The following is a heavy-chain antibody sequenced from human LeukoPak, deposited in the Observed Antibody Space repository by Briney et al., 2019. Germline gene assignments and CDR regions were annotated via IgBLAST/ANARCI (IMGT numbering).Heavy chain of an antibody. CDR2: INSDGSST. CDR1: GFTFRSYW. CDR3: ARLLWFGYYFDY. J-gene: IGHJ4*02. Sequence: GGSLRLSCAASGFTFRSYWMHWLRQAPAQGLVGVSRINSDGSSTSYADSVKGRFTISRDNAKNTLYLQMNNLRAEDTAVYYCARLLWFGYYFDYWGQGTLVTVSS. D-gene: IGHD3-10*01. V-gene: IGHV3-74*01.